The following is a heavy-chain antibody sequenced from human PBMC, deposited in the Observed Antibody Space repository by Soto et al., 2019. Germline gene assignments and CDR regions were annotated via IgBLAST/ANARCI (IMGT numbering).Heavy chain of an antibody. V-gene: IGHV3-13*01. CDR3: AKSQEIGTHFFDS. CDR2: IGTAGDT. Sequence: PAGSLRLSCEASGFTFSGFDMHWVRQPTGKGLEWVSSIGTAGDTYYAVSVKGRFTISRDNAKNSLSLQMNSLRAGDMAVYFCAKSQEIGTHFFDSWGQGTQVTVSS. J-gene: IGHJ4*02. CDR1: GFTFSGFD. D-gene: IGHD6-13*01.